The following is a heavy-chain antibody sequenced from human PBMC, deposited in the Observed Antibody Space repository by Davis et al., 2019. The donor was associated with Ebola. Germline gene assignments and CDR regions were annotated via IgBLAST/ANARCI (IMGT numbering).Heavy chain of an antibody. CDR1: GFTFSSHA. CDR2: IFYNGAFE. D-gene: IGHD2-8*02. J-gene: IGHJ3*02. V-gene: IGHV3-30*04. CDR3: VKTRSNWWNDALEI. Sequence: GESLKISCTASGFTFSSHAMHWVRQAPGKGLEWVAVIFYNGAFEYYADSVKGRYTISRDNSKNTLYLEMNSLRPEDTAVYYCVKTRSNWWNDALEIWGRGTMVIVSS.